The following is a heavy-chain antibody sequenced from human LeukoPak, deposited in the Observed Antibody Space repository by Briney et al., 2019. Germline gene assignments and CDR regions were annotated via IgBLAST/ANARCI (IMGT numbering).Heavy chain of an antibody. Sequence: PGGSLRLSCAASGFTFSSYWMSWVRQALGKGQKWVANIKQDGSEKYYVDSVKGRFTISRDNANNSLYLQMNSLRAEDTAVYYCARDMVRGAYWDWGQGTLVTVSS. D-gene: IGHD3-10*01. CDR2: IKQDGSEK. CDR3: ARDMVRGAYWD. J-gene: IGHJ4*02. CDR1: GFTFSSYW. V-gene: IGHV3-7*01.